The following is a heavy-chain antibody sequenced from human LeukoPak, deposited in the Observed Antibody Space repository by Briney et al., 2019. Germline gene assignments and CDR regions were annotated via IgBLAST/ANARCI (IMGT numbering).Heavy chain of an antibody. CDR3: AADSLGRNWYFDL. D-gene: IGHD3-16*01. CDR2: IVVGSGNT. CDR1: GFTFTSSA. V-gene: IGHV1-58*02. Sequence: SVKVSCKASGFTFTSSAMQWVRQARGQRLEGIGWIVVGSGNTNYAQKFQERVTITRDMSTSTAYMELSSLRSEDTAVYYCAADSLGRNWYFDLWGRGTLVTVYS. J-gene: IGHJ2*01.